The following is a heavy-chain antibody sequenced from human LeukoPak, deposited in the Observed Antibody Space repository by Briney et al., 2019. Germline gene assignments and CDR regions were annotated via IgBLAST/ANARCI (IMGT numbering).Heavy chain of an antibody. CDR2: ISYDGSNK. V-gene: IGHV3-30*19. J-gene: IGHJ4*02. CDR1: GFIFNNYG. Sequence: PGGSLRLSCAASGFIFNNYGMHWVRQAPGKGLEWVAVISYDGSNKYYADSVKGRFTISRDNSKNTLYLQMNSLRAEDTAVYYCARDNPLHYGDYALDYWGQGTLVTVSS. D-gene: IGHD4-17*01. CDR3: ARDNPLHYGDYALDY.